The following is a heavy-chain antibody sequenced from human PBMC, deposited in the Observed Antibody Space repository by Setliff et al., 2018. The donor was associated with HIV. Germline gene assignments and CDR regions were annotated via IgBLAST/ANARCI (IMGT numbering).Heavy chain of an antibody. J-gene: IGHJ3*01. CDR3: ARVPPEYSSSSQAFDL. CDR2: IYYNGNT. D-gene: IGHD6-6*01. CDR1: GGSITGYF. Sequence: PSETLSLTCTVSGGSITGYFWNWIRQSPRKGLEWIGYIYYNGNTNYNPTLNSRGTIAVDTSKNQFSLKLTSVTAADTAVYYCARVPPEYSSSSQAFDLLGQGKKVTVSS. V-gene: IGHV4-59*01.